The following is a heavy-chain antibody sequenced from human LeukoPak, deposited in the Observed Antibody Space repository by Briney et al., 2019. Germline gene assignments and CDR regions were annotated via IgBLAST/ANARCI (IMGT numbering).Heavy chain of an antibody. CDR1: GFTFSSYA. CDR3: AKVSGYYDFWSGYLMDAFDI. CDR2: ISGSGGST. D-gene: IGHD3-3*01. Sequence: GGSLRLSCAASGFTFSSYAMSWVRQAPGKGLEWVSAISGSGGSTYYADSVKGRFTISRDNSKNTLYLQMNSLRAEDTAVYYCAKVSGYYDFWSGYLMDAFDIWGQGTMVTVSS. V-gene: IGHV3-23*01. J-gene: IGHJ3*02.